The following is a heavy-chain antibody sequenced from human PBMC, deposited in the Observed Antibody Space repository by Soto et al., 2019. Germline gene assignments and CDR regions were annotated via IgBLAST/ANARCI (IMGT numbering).Heavy chain of an antibody. Sequence: PGGSLRLSCAASGFTFSSYGMHWVRQAPGKGLEWVSYISAISTIIHYADSVKGRFTISRDNAKNSLYLQMNSLRVEDTAVYYCAKDRIVAGPFDYWGQGTLVTVSS. J-gene: IGHJ4*02. CDR3: AKDRIVAGPFDY. V-gene: IGHV3-48*01. CDR2: ISAISTII. D-gene: IGHD6-19*01. CDR1: GFTFSSYG.